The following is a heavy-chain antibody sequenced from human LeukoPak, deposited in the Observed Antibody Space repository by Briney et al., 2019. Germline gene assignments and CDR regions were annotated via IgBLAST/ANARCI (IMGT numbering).Heavy chain of an antibody. D-gene: IGHD6-6*01. CDR1: GFTFSSYG. Sequence: SGGSLRLSCAASGFTFSSYGMHWVRQAPGKGLEWVAFIRYDGSNKYYADSVKGRFTISRDNSKNTLCLQMNSLRADDTAIYYCAKRIQYSSSSAYFDYWGQGTLVAVSS. CDR2: IRYDGSNK. V-gene: IGHV3-30*02. J-gene: IGHJ4*02. CDR3: AKRIQYSSSSAYFDY.